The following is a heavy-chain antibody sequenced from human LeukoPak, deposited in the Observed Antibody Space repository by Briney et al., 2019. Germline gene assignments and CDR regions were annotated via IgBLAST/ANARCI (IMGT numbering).Heavy chain of an antibody. J-gene: IGHJ4*02. CDR1: GGSISSYY. CDR3: AGIAAAGDFDY. Sequence: PSETLSLTCTVSGGSISSYYWSWIRQTPGKGLEWIGYIYYSGSTNYNPSLKSRVTISVDTSKNQFSLKLSSVTAADTAVYYCAGIAAAGDFDYWGQGTLVTVSS. D-gene: IGHD6-13*01. CDR2: IYYSGST. V-gene: IGHV4-59*08.